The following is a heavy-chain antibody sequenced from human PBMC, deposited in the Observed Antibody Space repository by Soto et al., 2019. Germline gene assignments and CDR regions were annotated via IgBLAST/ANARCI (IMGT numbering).Heavy chain of an antibody. Sequence: QITLKESGPTLVKPTQTLTLTCTFSGFSLSTSGVGVGWIRQPPGKALEWLALIYWNDDKRYSPSLKSRLTITKDTSKYQVVLTMTNMDPVDTATYCCAHRLGGSCFDYWGQGTLVTVSS. V-gene: IGHV2-5*01. CDR1: GFSLSTSGVG. D-gene: IGHD2-15*01. CDR2: IYWNDDK. J-gene: IGHJ4*02. CDR3: AHRLGGSCFDY.